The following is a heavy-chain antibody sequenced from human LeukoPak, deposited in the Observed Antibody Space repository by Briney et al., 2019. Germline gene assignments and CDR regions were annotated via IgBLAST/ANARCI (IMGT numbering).Heavy chain of an antibody. J-gene: IGHJ4*02. D-gene: IGHD2-2*01. Sequence: SETLSLTCTVSGASISSYYWSWIRQPPGKGLEWIGYISYSGSTNYNPSLKSRVTISADTSKNQVSLTLSSVTAADTAVYYCARHGVCTSTICERFIDYWGQGTLVTVSS. CDR3: ARHGVCTSTICERFIDY. CDR1: GASISSYY. CDR2: ISYSGST. V-gene: IGHV4-59*08.